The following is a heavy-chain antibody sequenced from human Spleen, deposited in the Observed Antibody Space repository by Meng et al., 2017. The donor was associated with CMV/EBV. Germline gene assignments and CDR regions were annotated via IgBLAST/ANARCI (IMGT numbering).Heavy chain of an antibody. CDR2: ISNTGGST. D-gene: IGHD2-15*01. J-gene: IGHJ4*02. CDR1: GFTFSNYA. CDR3: AKDPAYCSGGTCYLYYFDY. Sequence: GESLKISCAASGFTFSNYAMSWVRQAPGKGLEWVSAISNTGGSTFCADSVKGRFTISRDNSKNTLYLQMNSLRAEDTAVYYCAKDPAYCSGGTCYLYYFDYWGQGTLVTVSS. V-gene: IGHV3-23*01.